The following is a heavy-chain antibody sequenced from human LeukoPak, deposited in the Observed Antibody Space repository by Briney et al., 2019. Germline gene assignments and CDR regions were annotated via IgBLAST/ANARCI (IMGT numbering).Heavy chain of an antibody. V-gene: IGHV4-59*08. D-gene: IGHD3-3*01. J-gene: IGHJ4*02. CDR2: IYYSGST. CDR1: GGSISSYY. CDR3: ARGPPITIFGVVIIGLFDY. Sequence: PSETLSLTCTVSGGSISSYYWSWIRQPPGKGLEWIGYIYYSGSTNYNPSLKSRVTISVDTSKNQFSLKLSSVTAADTAVYYCARGPPITIFGVVIIGLFDYWGQGTLVTVSS.